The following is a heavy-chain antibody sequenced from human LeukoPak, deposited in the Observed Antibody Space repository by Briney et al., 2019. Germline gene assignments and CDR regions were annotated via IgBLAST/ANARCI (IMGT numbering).Heavy chain of an antibody. CDR1: GFTFSGFE. D-gene: IGHD3-10*01. Sequence: PGGSLRLSCAASGFTFSGFEMNWVRQAPGKGLEWVSYISSSGSTIYYADSVKGRFTISRDNAKNSLYLQMNSLRAEDTAVYCCARDLRGNGSGSYPFDCWGQGTLVTVSS. J-gene: IGHJ4*02. CDR2: ISSSGSTI. V-gene: IGHV3-48*03. CDR3: ARDLRGNGSGSYPFDC.